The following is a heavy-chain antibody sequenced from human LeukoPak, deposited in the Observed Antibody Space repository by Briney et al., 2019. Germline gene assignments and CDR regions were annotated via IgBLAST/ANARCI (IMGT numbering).Heavy chain of an antibody. J-gene: IGHJ4*02. Sequence: SVKVSCKASGGTFSSYAISWVRQAPGQGLEWMGGIIPIFGTANYAQKFQGRVTITADESTSAAYMELSSLRSEDTAVYYCASGDCSGGSCYYWGNDYWGQGTLVTVSS. CDR2: IIPIFGTA. CDR1: GGTFSSYA. CDR3: ASGDCSGGSCYYWGNDY. D-gene: IGHD2-15*01. V-gene: IGHV1-69*13.